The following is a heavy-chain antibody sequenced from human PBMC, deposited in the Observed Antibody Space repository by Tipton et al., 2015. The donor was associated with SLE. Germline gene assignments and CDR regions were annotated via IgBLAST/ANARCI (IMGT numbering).Heavy chain of an antibody. CDR1: GFTFSSYA. D-gene: IGHD6-13*01. CDR2: ISGSGGST. Sequence: GSLRLSCAASGFTFSSYAMSWVRQAPGKGLEWVSAISGSGGSTYYADSVKGRFTISRDNAKNSLYLQMNSLRAEDTAVYYCARDLLERQLVPWAFDIWGQGTMVTVSS. CDR3: ARDLLERQLVPWAFDI. J-gene: IGHJ3*02. V-gene: IGHV3-23*01.